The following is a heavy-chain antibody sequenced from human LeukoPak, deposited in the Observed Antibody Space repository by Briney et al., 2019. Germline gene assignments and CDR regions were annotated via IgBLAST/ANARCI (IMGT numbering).Heavy chain of an antibody. CDR2: ISSSGSTI. J-gene: IGHJ4*02. V-gene: IGHV3-11*01. CDR1: GFTFSNYY. CDR3: ARDGIVATIMY. Sequence: GGSLRLSCAASGFTFSNYYMSWIRQAPGKGLEWVAYISSSGSTIYYADSVKGRFTISRDNAKNSLYLQMNSLRAEDTAVYYCARDGIVATIMYWGQGTLVTVSS. D-gene: IGHD5-12*01.